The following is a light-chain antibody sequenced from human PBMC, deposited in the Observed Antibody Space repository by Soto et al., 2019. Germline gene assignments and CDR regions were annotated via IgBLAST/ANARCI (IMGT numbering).Light chain of an antibody. CDR1: QSISSW. CDR2: DAS. Sequence: DIQMTQSPSTLSASVGDRVTITCRASQSISSWLAWYQQKPGKAPNLLIYDASRLESGVPSRFSGSGSGTEFTLTITSLQPDDFATYYCQQYNGYSPTFGPVTKLEIK. CDR3: QQYNGYSPT. J-gene: IGKJ2*01. V-gene: IGKV1-5*01.